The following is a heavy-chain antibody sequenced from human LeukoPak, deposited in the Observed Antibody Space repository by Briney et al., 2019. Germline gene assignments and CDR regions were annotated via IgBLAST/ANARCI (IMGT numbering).Heavy chain of an antibody. CDR1: FDSTTSNF. Sequence: SETLSLTCTVSFDSTTSNFWSWVRLPPGKGLEWIGEIHRSGSPNYNPSLQSRVTISIDRSRNQIVLELSSVTAADTAVYYCAREILGGFNPGAYWGQGILVTVSS. D-gene: IGHD1-14*01. CDR2: IHRSGSP. V-gene: IGHV4-4*02. CDR3: AREILGGFNPGAY. J-gene: IGHJ4*02.